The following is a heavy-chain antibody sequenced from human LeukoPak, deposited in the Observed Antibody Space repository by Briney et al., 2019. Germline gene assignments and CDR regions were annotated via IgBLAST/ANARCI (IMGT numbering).Heavy chain of an antibody. J-gene: IGHJ3*02. Sequence: GGSLRLSCAASGFTVITNYMAWVRQAPGKGLEWVSVIYTGGATYYADSVKGRFTISRDNAKNTLYLQMNSRRAEDTAVYYCARDTADDAFDIWGQGTMVTVSS. CDR1: GFTVITNY. CDR3: ARDTADDAFDI. CDR2: IYTGGAT. V-gene: IGHV3-53*01.